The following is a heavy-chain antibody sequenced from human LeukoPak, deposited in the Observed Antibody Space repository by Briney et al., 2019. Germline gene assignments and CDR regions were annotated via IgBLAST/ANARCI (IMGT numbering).Heavy chain of an antibody. CDR1: GFTYTDYW. CDR3: AKDLSWNTADR. J-gene: IGHJ5*02. CDR2: INPDGTII. Sequence: PGGSLRLSCVGSGFTYTDYWMHWFRQAPGKGPVWVSRINPDGTIIGYADSVKGRFSISRDNAKNLLYLQMNGLRADDTAVYYCAKDLSWNTADRWGQGILVTVSS. D-gene: IGHD5-18*01. V-gene: IGHV3-74*01.